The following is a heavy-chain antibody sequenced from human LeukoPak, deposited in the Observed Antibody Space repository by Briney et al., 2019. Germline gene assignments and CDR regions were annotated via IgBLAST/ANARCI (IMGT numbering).Heavy chain of an antibody. CDR3: ARTGREYSSGWYDY. J-gene: IGHJ4*02. D-gene: IGHD6-19*01. CDR1: GGSISSSSYY. Sequence: PSETLSLTCTVSGGSISSSSYYWGWIRQPPGKGLEGIGSIYYSGSTYYNPSLKSRVTISVDTSKNQFSLKLSSVTAADTAVYYCARTGREYSSGWYDYWGQGTLVTVSS. CDR2: IYYSGST. V-gene: IGHV4-39*07.